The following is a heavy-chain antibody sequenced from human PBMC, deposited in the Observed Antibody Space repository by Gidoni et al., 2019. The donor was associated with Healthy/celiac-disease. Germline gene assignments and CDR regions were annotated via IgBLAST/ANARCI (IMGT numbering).Heavy chain of an antibody. Sequence: QVQLQESGPGLVKPSETLSLTCPVSGGSISSYYWSWIRQPPGKGLEWIGYIYYSGSTNYNPSLKSRVTISVDTSKNQFSLKLSSVTAADTAVYYCARERYYDYVWGSYRLYGMDVWGQGTTVTVSS. V-gene: IGHV4-59*01. CDR3: ARERYYDYVWGSYRLYGMDV. CDR2: IYYSGST. CDR1: GGSISSYY. D-gene: IGHD3-16*02. J-gene: IGHJ6*02.